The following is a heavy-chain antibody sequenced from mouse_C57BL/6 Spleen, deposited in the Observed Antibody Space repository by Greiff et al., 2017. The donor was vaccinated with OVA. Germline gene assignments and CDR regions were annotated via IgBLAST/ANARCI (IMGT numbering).Heavy chain of an antibody. CDR3: AREGITTVGDYFDY. J-gene: IGHJ2*01. V-gene: IGHV5-4*01. CDR1: GFTFSSYA. Sequence: EVKLVESGGGLVKPGGSLKLSCAASGFTFSSYAMSWVRQTPEKRLEWVATISDGGSYTYYPDNVKGRFTISRDNAKNNLYLQMSHLKSEDTAMYYCAREGITTVGDYFDYWGQGTTLTVSS. D-gene: IGHD1-1*01. CDR2: ISDGGSYT.